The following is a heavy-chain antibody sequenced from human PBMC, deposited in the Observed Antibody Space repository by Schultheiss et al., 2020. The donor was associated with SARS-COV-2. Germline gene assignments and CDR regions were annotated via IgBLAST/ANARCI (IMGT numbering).Heavy chain of an antibody. CDR2: IYYSGST. J-gene: IGHJ4*02. CDR1: GGSISSYY. CDR3: ARGYDSSGYYVGPHFDY. D-gene: IGHD3-22*01. Sequence: SETLSLTCTVSGGSISSYYWSWIRQPPGKGLEWIGYIYYSGSTNYNPSLKSRVTISVDTSKNQFSLKLSSVTAADTAVYYCARGYDSSGYYVGPHFDYWGQGTLVTVSS. V-gene: IGHV4-59*01.